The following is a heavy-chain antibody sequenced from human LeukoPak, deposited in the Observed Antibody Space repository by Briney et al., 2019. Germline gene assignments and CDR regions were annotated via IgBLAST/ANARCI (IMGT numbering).Heavy chain of an antibody. CDR2: IYTSGST. CDR1: GGSISSYY. D-gene: IGHD3-9*01. CDR3: ARERETYYDILTGYYAAFDY. J-gene: IGHJ4*02. V-gene: IGHV4-4*07. Sequence: SETLSLTCTVSGGSISSYYWSWIRQPAGKGLEWIGRIYTSGSTNYNPSLKSRVTMSVDTSKNQFSLKLSSVTAADTAVYYCARERETYYDILTGYYAAFDYWGQGTLVTVSS.